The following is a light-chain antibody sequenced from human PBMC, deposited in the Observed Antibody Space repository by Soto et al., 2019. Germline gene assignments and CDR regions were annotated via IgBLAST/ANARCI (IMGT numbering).Light chain of an antibody. J-gene: IGKJ4*01. CDR3: QQLNNYPRALT. CDR1: QGISNH. CDR2: GAS. Sequence: DIQLTQSPSFLSASVGDRVTITCRASQGISNHLAWYQHNPGNPPKLLIYGASTLQSGVASRFSGSGSGTEFTLTISSLKPEDFETDYCQQLNNYPRALTFGGGTKVEIK. V-gene: IGKV1-9*01.